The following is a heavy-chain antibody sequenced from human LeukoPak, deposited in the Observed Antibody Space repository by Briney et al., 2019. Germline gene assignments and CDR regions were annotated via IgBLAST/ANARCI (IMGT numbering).Heavy chain of an antibody. CDR2: ISYDGSNK. J-gene: IGHJ3*02. Sequence: GRSLRLSWAASGSILSSYGMHWVRQAPGKGLEWVAVISYDGSNKYYADSVKGRFTISRDNYKNKLYLQMNSLRAEATAVYYCEKDQGGSWTFDIWGQGTMVTVSS. V-gene: IGHV3-30*18. CDR1: GSILSSYG. CDR3: EKDQGGSWTFDI. D-gene: IGHD1-26*01.